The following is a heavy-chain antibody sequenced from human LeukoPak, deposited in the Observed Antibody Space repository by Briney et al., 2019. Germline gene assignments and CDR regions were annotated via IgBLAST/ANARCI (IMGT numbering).Heavy chain of an antibody. V-gene: IGHV4-4*01. CDR2: IYHSGST. CDR3: TREGGAVVPAAIHD. CDR1: AASSGRSNR. J-gene: IGHJ4*02. D-gene: IGHD2-2*01. Sequence: TLYLTYAGTAASSGRSNRWRGVRQPPRKGLEWIGEIYHSGSTNYNPSLKSRVTMSADTSRNQFSLKLTSVIAAGTAVYFCTREGGAVVPAAIHDWGQGTLANVSS.